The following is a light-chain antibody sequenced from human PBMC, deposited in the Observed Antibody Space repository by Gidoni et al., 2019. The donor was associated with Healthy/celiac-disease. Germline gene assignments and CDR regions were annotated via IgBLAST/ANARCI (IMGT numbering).Light chain of an antibody. J-gene: IGKJ2*01. Sequence: IVLTQSPCTLSLSPGERATLSCRASQSVSSSYLAWYQQKPGQAPRLLIYGASSRATGIPDRFSGSGSGTDFTLTISRLEPEDFAVYYCQQYGSSPXTFGQGTKLEIK. CDR1: QSVSSSY. CDR3: QQYGSSPXT. CDR2: GAS. V-gene: IGKV3-20*01.